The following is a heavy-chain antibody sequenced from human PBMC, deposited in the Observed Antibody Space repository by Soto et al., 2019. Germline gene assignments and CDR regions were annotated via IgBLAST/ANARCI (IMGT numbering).Heavy chain of an antibody. J-gene: IGHJ6*02. CDR3: ARAVLSSSRPSYYEYGMDV. CDR2: IIPLFGTT. V-gene: IGHV1-69*06. CDR1: GGTFSSNS. Sequence: QVQLVQSGAEVKRPGSSVKVSCKASGGTFSSNSINWVRQAPGQGLEWMGSIIPLFGTTDYAQNFQGRVTISADKLTNTEYMEVSSLSSEDTAVYFCARAVLSSSRPSYYEYGMDVWGQRTTVTVSS. D-gene: IGHD3-16*01.